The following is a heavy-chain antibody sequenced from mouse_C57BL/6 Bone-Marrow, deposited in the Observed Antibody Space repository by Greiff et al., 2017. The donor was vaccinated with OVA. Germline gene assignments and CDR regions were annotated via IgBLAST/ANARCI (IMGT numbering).Heavy chain of an antibody. V-gene: IGHV5-9*01. CDR3: ARGAGGSSLYYYAMDY. D-gene: IGHD1-1*01. CDR2: ISGGGGNT. Sequence: EVKVEESGGGLVKPGGSLELSCAASGFTFSSYTMSWVRQTPEKRLEWVATISGGGGNTYYPDSVKGRFTISRDNAKNTLYLQMSSLRSEDTALYYCARGAGGSSLYYYAMDYWGQGTSVTVSS. CDR1: GFTFSSYT. J-gene: IGHJ4*01.